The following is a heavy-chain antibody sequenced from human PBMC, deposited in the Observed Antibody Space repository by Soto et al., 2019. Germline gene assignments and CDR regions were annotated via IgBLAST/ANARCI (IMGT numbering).Heavy chain of an antibody. J-gene: IGHJ4*02. CDR1: GFTFSTYT. V-gene: IGHV3-21*01. CDR2: ISSTSTYI. Sequence: EVQVVESGGGLVKPGGSLRLSCAASGFTFSTYTMIWVRQAPGMGLEWVSSISSTSTYIHYADSVKGRFTIARDNAKNSLYLQMNSLRAEDTALYYCVRDVNYYDSSGYRDYWGRGTLVIVSS. CDR3: VRDVNYYDSSGYRDY. D-gene: IGHD3-22*01.